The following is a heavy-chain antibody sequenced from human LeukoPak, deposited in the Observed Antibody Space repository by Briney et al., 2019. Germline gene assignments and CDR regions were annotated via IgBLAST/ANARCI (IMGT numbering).Heavy chain of an antibody. Sequence: ASVKVSCKASGYTFTSYDINWVRQATGQGLEWMGWMNPNSGNTGYAQKFQGRVTIARNTSISTAYMELSSLRSEDTAVYYCARALAAACIADWFDPWGQGTLVTVSS. J-gene: IGHJ5*02. D-gene: IGHD6-13*01. CDR1: GYTFTSYD. CDR2: MNPNSGNT. CDR3: ARALAAACIADWFDP. V-gene: IGHV1-8*03.